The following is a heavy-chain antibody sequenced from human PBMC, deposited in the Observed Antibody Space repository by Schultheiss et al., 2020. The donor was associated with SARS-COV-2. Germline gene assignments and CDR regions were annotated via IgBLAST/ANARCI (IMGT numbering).Heavy chain of an antibody. CDR2: IYTSGST. D-gene: IGHD4-17*01. V-gene: IGHV4-59*10. CDR1: GGSFSGYY. Sequence: SETLSLTCAVYGGSFSGYYWSWIRQPAGKGLEWIGRIYTSGSTNYNPSLKSRVTMSVDTSKNQFSLKLSSVTAADTAVYYCARVQGPDYGDHAGLRYWGQGTLVTVSS. J-gene: IGHJ4*02. CDR3: ARVQGPDYGDHAGLRY.